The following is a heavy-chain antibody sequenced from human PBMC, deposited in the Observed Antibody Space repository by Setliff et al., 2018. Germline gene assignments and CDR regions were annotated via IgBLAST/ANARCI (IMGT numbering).Heavy chain of an antibody. V-gene: IGHV3-7*03. J-gene: IGHJ4*02. D-gene: IGHD1-26*01. CDR1: GFIFSMYK. CDR2: IKQDGSEK. CDR3: ARDRGGAWELTDY. Sequence: GASLTISCEASGFIFSMYKMSWVRQAPGKGLEWVANIKQDGSEKSYVDSVKGRFTISRDNAKKSLYLQMNSLRVEETAVYYCARDRGGAWELTDYWGQGTLVTVSS.